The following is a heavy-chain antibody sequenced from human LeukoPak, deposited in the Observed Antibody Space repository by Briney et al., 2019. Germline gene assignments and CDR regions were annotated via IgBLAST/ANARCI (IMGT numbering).Heavy chain of an antibody. V-gene: IGHV4-39*01. CDR2: IYYSGST. CDR3: ERQGAAAGPAIDY. Sequence: SETLSLTCTVSGGSISSSNYYWGWIRQPPGKGLEWIGSIYYSGSTYYNPSLKSRVTISVDTSKNQFSLKLSSVAAADTAVYYCERQGAAAGPAIDYWGQGTLVTVSS. D-gene: IGHD6-13*01. J-gene: IGHJ4*02. CDR1: GGSISSSNYY.